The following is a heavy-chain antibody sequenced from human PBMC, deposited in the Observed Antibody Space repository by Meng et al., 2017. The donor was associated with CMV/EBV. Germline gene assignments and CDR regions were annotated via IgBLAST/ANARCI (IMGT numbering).Heavy chain of an antibody. CDR2: IIPILGIA. D-gene: IGHD5-18*01. CDR1: GGTFSSYA. CDR3: ATGYSPEWYYYGMDV. J-gene: IGHJ6*02. Sequence: SVKVSCKASGGTFSSYAISWVRQAPGQGLEWMGGIIPILGIANYAQKFQGRVAITADKSTSTAYMELSSLRSEDTAVYYCATGYSPEWYYYGMDVWGQGTTVTVSS. V-gene: IGHV1-69*10.